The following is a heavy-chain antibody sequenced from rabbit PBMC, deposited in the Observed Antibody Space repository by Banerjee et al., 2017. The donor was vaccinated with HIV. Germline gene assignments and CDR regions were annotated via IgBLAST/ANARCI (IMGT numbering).Heavy chain of an antibody. CDR2: IYTGSGTT. J-gene: IGHJ3*01. CDR3: ARSAGYAGYGYAIRLDL. CDR1: GFSFSSSYY. Sequence: QSLVESGGGLVQPEGSLTLTCTASGFSFSSSYYMCWVRQAPGKGLEWIGCIYTGSGTTWYASWVNGRFTISRSTSLNTVDLKMTSLTAADTATYFCARSAGYAGYGYAIRLDLWGPGTLVTVS. V-gene: IGHV1S43*01. D-gene: IGHD6-1*01.